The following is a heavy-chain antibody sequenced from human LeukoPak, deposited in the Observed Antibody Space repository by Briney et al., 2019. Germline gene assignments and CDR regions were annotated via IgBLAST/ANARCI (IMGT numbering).Heavy chain of an antibody. CDR3: ARSRAGIAVASDLTLNY. D-gene: IGHD6-19*01. CDR2: INAGNGNT. Sequence: RASVKVSCKASGYTFTSYAMHWVRQAPGQRLEWMGWINAGNGNTKYSQEFRGRVTITRDTSASTAYMELSSLRSEDMAVYYCARSRAGIAVASDLTLNYWGQGTLVTVSS. J-gene: IGHJ4*02. CDR1: GYTFTSYA. V-gene: IGHV1-3*03.